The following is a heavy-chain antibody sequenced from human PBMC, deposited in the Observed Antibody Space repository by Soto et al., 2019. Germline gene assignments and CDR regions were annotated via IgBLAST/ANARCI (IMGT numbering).Heavy chain of an antibody. J-gene: IGHJ4*02. CDR3: ARVFLGSSGYSAEVDY. CDR2: IWYDGSNK. CDR1: GFTFSSYG. V-gene: IGHV3-33*01. D-gene: IGHD3-22*01. Sequence: QVQLVESGGGVVQPGRSLRLSCAASGFTFSSYGMHWVRQAPGKGLEWVAVIWYDGSNKYYADSVKGRFTISRDNSKNTLYLQMNSLRAEDTAVYYCARVFLGSSGYSAEVDYWGQGTLVTVSS.